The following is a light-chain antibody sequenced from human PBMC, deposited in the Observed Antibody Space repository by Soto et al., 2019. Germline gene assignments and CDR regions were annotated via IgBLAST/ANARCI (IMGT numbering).Light chain of an antibody. V-gene: IGKV4-1*01. Sequence: DIVMTQSPDSLTVSLGERATINCKSSQSVLSSSDNKNYLAWHQQKPGQPPKVLIYWASTRESAVPDRFGGSGSGTDFTLTITNLQAEDVAVYDCQQYHTGPITFGQGTRLEIK. J-gene: IGKJ5*01. CDR3: QQYHTGPIT. CDR1: QSVLSSSDNKNY. CDR2: WAS.